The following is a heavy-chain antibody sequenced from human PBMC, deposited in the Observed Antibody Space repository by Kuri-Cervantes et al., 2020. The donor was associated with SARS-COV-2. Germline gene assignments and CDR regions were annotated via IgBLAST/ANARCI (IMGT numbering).Heavy chain of an antibody. Sequence: SETLSLTCTVSGGSISSYYWSWIRQPPGKGLEWIGYIYYSGSTNYNPSLKSRVTISVDTSKNQFSLKLSSVTAADTAVYYCARGYSSSSASNFDYWGQGTLVTVSS. CDR3: ARGYSSSSASNFDY. J-gene: IGHJ4*02. D-gene: IGHD6-6*01. CDR1: GGSISSYY. V-gene: IGHV4-59*01. CDR2: IYYSGST.